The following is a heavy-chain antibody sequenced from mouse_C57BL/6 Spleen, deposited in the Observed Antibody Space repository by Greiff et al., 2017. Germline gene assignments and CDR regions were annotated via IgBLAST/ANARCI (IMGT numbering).Heavy chain of an antibody. V-gene: IGHV14-1*01. J-gene: IGHJ3*01. CDR2: IDPEDGDT. D-gene: IGHD1-1*01. Sequence: EVQLQQSGAELVRPGASVKLSCTASGFNIKDYYMHWVKQRPEQGLEWIGRIDPEDGDTEYAPKFQGKATMTADTSSNTAYLQLSSLTSEDTAVYYCTTCDYYGSRSQAWFAYWGKGTLVTVSA. CDR1: GFNIKDYY. CDR3: TTCDYYGSRSQAWFAY.